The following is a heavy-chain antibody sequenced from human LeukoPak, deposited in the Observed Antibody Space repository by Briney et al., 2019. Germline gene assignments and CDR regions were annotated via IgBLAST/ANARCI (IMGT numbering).Heavy chain of an antibody. D-gene: IGHD5-18*01. CDR1: GFGFDDCA. CDR3: AKEGYSYGSNGMDV. CDR2: SSWNSGSI. Sequence: SLRLSCAASGFGFDDCARQWVRQGPGKGLEWVWGSSWNSGSIGYADSVKGRFTISRDNAKNSLYLQMKSLRTEDTALYFCAKEGYSYGSNGMDVWGQGTTVTVSS. J-gene: IGHJ6*02. V-gene: IGHV3-9*01.